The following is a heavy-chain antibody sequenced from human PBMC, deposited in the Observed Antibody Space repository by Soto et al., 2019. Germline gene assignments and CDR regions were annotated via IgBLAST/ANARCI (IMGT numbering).Heavy chain of an antibody. CDR1: GGSISSYY. CDR3: ARRTSYDSSGYYLWWFDP. D-gene: IGHD3-22*01. V-gene: IGHV4-59*08. CDR2: IYYSGST. Sequence: SETLSLTCTVSGGSISSYYWSWIRQPPGKGLEWIGYIYYSGSTNYNPSLKSRVTISVDTSKNQFSLKLSSVTAADTAVYYCARRTSYDSSGYYLWWFDPWGQGTLVTVS. J-gene: IGHJ5*02.